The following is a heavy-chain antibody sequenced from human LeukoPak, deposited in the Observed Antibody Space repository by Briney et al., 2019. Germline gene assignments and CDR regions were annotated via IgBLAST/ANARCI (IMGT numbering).Heavy chain of an antibody. CDR3: ARDAYGVMDG. J-gene: IGHJ6*03. CDR2: IYHSGST. CDR1: GYSITSGYY. V-gene: IGHV4-38-2*02. D-gene: IGHD3-16*01. Sequence: PSETLSLTCTVSGYSITSGYYWDWIRQPPGKGLEWIGKIYHSGSTDYNPSLKSRVTISVDTSKNQFSLILTSVTAADTALYYCARDAYGVMDGWGKGTTVTVSS.